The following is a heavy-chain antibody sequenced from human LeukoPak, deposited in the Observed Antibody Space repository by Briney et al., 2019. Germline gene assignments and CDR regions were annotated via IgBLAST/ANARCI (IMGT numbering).Heavy chain of an antibody. Sequence: GGSLRLSCAASGFTFSSYAMSWVRQAPGKALEWVSSISGSGGSTYYADSVKGRFTISRDNSKNTLYLQMNSLRAEDTAVYYCEAARGYCSGGSCFDYWGQGTLVTVSS. CDR2: ISGSGGST. J-gene: IGHJ4*02. CDR1: GFTFSSYA. D-gene: IGHD2-15*01. CDR3: EAARGYCSGGSCFDY. V-gene: IGHV3-23*01.